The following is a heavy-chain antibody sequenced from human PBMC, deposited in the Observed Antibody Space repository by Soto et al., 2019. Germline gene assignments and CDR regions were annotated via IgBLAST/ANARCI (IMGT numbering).Heavy chain of an antibody. CDR2: IWYDGSNK. V-gene: IGHV3-33*01. CDR3: AGEASSSWSPMGY. CDR1: GFTFSSYG. D-gene: IGHD6-13*01. J-gene: IGHJ4*02. Sequence: QVQLVESGGGVVQPGRSLRLSCAASGFTFSSYGMHWVRQAPGKGLEWVAVIWYDGSNKYYADSVKGRFTISRDNSKNTLYLQMNSLRAEDTAVYYCAGEASSSWSPMGYWGQGTLVTVSS.